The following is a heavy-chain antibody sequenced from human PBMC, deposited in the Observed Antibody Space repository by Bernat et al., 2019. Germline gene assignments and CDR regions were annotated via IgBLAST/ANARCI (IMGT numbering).Heavy chain of an antibody. Sequence: QVQLVESGGGVVQPGRSLRLSCAASGFTFSSYAMHWVRQAPGKGLEWVAVISYDGSNKYYADSVKGRFTISRDNSKNTLYLQMNSLRAEDTAVYYCARDRLVGATTLYPVYNWFDPWGQEPWSPSPQ. V-gene: IGHV3-30-3*01. D-gene: IGHD1-26*01. CDR2: ISYDGSNK. CDR3: ARDRLVGATTLYPVYNWFDP. CDR1: GFTFSSYA. J-gene: IGHJ5*02.